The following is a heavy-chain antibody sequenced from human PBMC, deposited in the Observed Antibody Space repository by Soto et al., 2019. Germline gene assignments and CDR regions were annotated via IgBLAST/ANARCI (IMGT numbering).Heavy chain of an antibody. D-gene: IGHD2-15*01. Sequence: QIALKESGPTLVKPSQTLTLTCTFSGFSFSTTGEGVGWIRQPPGKALEWLALIFWNDAKRYRPSPRSRLTIIKDTSKNNLVPTMTNVDPVDTATYYCASRRGGSSSGANFDDWGHGTPVTFYS. CDR2: IFWNDAK. CDR3: ASRRGGSSSGANFDD. J-gene: IGHJ4*01. CDR1: GFSFSTTGEG. V-gene: IGHV2-5*01.